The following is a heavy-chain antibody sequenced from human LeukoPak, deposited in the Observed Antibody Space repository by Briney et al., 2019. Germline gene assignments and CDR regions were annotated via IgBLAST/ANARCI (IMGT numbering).Heavy chain of an antibody. J-gene: IGHJ4*02. D-gene: IGHD4-17*01. Sequence: GGSLRLSCTASGFTFSSYTMSWVRQAPGEGLEWLSAINGRGITYYAGSVKGRFTISRDNSENTLYLQMNSLTVDDTAVYFCAKERQTGDYFTSDYWGQGTLITVSS. CDR1: GFTFSSYT. V-gene: IGHV3-23*01. CDR3: AKERQTGDYFTSDY. CDR2: INGRGIT.